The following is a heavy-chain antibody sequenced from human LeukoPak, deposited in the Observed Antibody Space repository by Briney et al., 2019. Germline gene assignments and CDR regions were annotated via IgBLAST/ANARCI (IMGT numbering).Heavy chain of an antibody. CDR3: ARGASGYSYG. CDR1: GGSISSYY. V-gene: IGHV4-59*01. D-gene: IGHD5-18*01. J-gene: IGHJ4*02. CDR2: IYYSGST. Sequence: SETLSLTCTVSGGSISSYYWSWIRQPPGKGLEWIGYIYYSGSTNYNPSLKSRVTISVDTSKNQFSLKLSSVTAAVTAVDYCARGASGYSYGWGQGTLVTVSS.